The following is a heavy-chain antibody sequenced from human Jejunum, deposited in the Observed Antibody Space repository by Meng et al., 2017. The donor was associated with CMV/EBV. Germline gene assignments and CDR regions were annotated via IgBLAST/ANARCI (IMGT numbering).Heavy chain of an antibody. V-gene: IGHV1-2*02. CDR2: INPKTGGT. D-gene: IGHD1-14*01. J-gene: IGHJ4*02. CDR1: GYSFSDYY. CDR3: SSAPGDY. Sequence: KVSCKASGYSFSDYYMNWVRQAPGQGLEWMGWINPKTGGTDYAQKFQDRVTLTRDTSITTVYMELSNLKSDDSAVYYCSSAPGDYWGQGTLVTVSS.